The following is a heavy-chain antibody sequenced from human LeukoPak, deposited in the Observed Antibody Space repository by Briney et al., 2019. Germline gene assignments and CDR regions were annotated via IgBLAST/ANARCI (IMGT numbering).Heavy chain of an antibody. J-gene: IGHJ3*01. Sequence: PSETLSLTCSDAGGSVSDYFWGWIRQPPGKGLEWIGHVYYIVAPPCSPSLESRVSRSVDTSKNHSSLDLNSVTAADTAVYYCASRFRTGGDLHHDAYDVWGQGTVVTVSS. CDR1: GGSVSDYF. CDR2: VYYIVAP. CDR3: ASRFRTGGDLHHDAYDV. V-gene: IGHV4-59*02. D-gene: IGHD3-16*01.